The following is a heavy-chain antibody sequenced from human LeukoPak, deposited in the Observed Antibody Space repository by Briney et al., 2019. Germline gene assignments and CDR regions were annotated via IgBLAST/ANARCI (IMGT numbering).Heavy chain of an antibody. CDR1: GGSFSGYY. D-gene: IGHD3-9*01. CDR3: ARHVSRFFDWSGYYMDV. V-gene: IGHV4-34*01. Sequence: PSETLSLTCAVYGGSFSGYYWSWIRQPPGEGLEWIGEINHSGSTNYNPSLKSRLTMSVDTSNNQFSLKLSSVTAADTAVYYCARHVSRFFDWSGYYMDVWGKGTTITVSS. J-gene: IGHJ6*03. CDR2: INHSGST.